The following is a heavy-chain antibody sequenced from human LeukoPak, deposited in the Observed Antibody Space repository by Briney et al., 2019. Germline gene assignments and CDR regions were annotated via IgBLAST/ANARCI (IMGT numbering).Heavy chain of an antibody. D-gene: IGHD6-13*01. Sequence: AGGSLRLSCAASGFTFSSYGMHWVRQAPGKGLEWVAVISYDGSNKYYADSVKGRITISRDNSKNTLYLQMNSLRAEDTAVYYCAKVFAAAGGTDYWGQGTLVTVSS. CDR1: GFTFSSYG. J-gene: IGHJ4*02. CDR2: ISYDGSNK. V-gene: IGHV3-30*18. CDR3: AKVFAAAGGTDY.